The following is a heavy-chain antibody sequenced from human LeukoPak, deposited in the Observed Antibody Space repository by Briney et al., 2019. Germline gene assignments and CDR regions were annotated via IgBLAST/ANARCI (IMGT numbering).Heavy chain of an antibody. CDR1: GYTFTSYD. CDR2: MNPNSGNT. J-gene: IGHJ4*02. D-gene: IGHD6-19*01. V-gene: IGHV1-8*01. Sequence: ASVKVSCKASGYTFTSYDINWVRQATGQGLEWMGWMNPNSGNTGYAQKFQGRVTMTRNTSISTAYMELSSLRSEDTAVYYCARELIAVADLTDYWGQGTLVTVSS. CDR3: ARELIAVADLTDY.